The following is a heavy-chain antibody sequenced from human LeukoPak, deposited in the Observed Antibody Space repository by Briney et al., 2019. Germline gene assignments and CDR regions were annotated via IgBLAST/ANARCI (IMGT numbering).Heavy chain of an antibody. CDR2: INHSGST. Sequence: SETLSLTCAVYGGSFSGYYWRWIRQPPGKGREGIGEINHSGSTNYNPSLKSRVTISVDTSKNQFSLKLSSVTAADTAVYYCARDLYYYDSSGYYEDDYWGQGTLVTVSS. J-gene: IGHJ4*02. CDR3: ARDLYYYDSSGYYEDDY. CDR1: GGSFSGYY. V-gene: IGHV4-34*01. D-gene: IGHD3-22*01.